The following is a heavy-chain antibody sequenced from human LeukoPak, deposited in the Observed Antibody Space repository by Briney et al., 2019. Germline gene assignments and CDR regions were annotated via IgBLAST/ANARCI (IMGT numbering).Heavy chain of an antibody. CDR2: INHSGST. CDR3: ARTYYYDSSGLYYFDY. CDR1: GGSFSGYY. J-gene: IGHJ4*02. V-gene: IGHV4-34*01. Sequence: SETLSLTCAVYGGSFSGYYWSWLRQPPGKGLEWIGEINHSGSTNYNPSLKSRVTISVDTSKNQFSLKLSSVTAADTAVYYCARTYYYDSSGLYYFDYWGQGTLVTVSS. D-gene: IGHD3-22*01.